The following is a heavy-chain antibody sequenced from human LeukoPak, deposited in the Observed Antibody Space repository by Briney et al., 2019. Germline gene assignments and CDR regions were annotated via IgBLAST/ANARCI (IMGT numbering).Heavy chain of an antibody. J-gene: IGHJ4*02. CDR1: GFTFSTYA. D-gene: IGHD1-26*01. V-gene: IGHV3-23*01. CDR2: ISGSGGGT. CDR3: AKERATTTTFDY. Sequence: WSLRLSCAASGFTFSTYAMSWVRQAPGKGLEWVSLISGSGGGTYYANSVKGRFTISRDNSKNTLYLQMDSLRTEDTAVYYCAKERATTTTFDYWGQGTLITVSS.